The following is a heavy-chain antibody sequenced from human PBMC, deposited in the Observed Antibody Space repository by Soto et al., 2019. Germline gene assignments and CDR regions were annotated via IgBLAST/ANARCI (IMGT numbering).Heavy chain of an antibody. J-gene: IGHJ6*02. D-gene: IGHD2-15*01. CDR1: GFTFSSYD. CDR2: IGTAGDT. V-gene: IGHV3-13*01. CDR3: AIDFSANYYYYGMDV. Sequence: GGSLRLSCAASGFTFSSYDMHWVRQATGKGLERVSAIGTAGDTYYPGSVKGRFTISRENAKNSLYLQMNSLRAEDTAVYYCAIDFSANYYYYGMDVWGQGTTVTVSS.